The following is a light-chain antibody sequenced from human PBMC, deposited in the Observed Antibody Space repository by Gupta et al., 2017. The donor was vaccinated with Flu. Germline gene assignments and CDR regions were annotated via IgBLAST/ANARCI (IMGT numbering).Light chain of an antibody. CDR1: QSVSSN. Sequence: EIVLTQSPATLSVSPGERATLSCRASQSVSSNLAWYQQKPGQAPRRLIYGASTRATGVPARFSGSGLGTELTLAISSLQSEDFAGYYGKQYKNWLARTSGGGTKVEIK. J-gene: IGKJ4*01. CDR3: KQYKNWLART. V-gene: IGKV3-15*01. CDR2: GAS.